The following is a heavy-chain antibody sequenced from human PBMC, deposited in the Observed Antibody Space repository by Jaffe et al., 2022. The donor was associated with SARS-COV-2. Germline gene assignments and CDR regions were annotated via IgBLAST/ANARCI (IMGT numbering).Heavy chain of an antibody. CDR3: AREPLQVDYYYGMDV. J-gene: IGHJ6*02. D-gene: IGHD1-26*01. V-gene: IGHV3-33*01. CDR1: GFTFSSYG. Sequence: QVQLVESGGGVVQPGRSLRLSCAASGFTFSSYGMHWVRQAPGKGLEWVAVIWYDGSNKYYADSVKGRFTISRDNSKNTLYLQMNSLRAEDTAVYYCAREPLQVDYYYGMDVWGQGTTVTVSS. CDR2: IWYDGSNK.